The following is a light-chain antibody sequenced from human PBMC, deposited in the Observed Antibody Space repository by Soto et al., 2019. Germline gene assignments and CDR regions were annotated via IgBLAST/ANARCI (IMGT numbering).Light chain of an antibody. J-gene: IGKJ1*01. CDR1: QSVSSN. V-gene: IGKV3-15*01. CDR2: DAS. CDR3: QQYNNWPRT. Sequence: EIVMTQSPATLSVSPGERATLSCRASQSVSSNLAWYQQRPGQAPRLLIYDASTRATGNPARFSGSGSGTEFTITISSLKSEDFAVYYCQQYNNWPRTFGQGTKVEIK.